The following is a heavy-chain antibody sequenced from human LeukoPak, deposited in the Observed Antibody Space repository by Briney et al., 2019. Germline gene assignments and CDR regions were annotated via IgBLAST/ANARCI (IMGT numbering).Heavy chain of an antibody. D-gene: IGHD1-26*01. V-gene: IGHV4-59*08. CDR2: IFYSGNT. J-gene: IGHJ4*02. CDR1: GVSISSYY. CDR3: ARLAAISGSDYPDD. Sequence: SETLSLTCTVSGVSISSYYWSWIRQPPGKGLEWIGYIFYSGNTIYNPSLRSRVTISADTSKNHFSLRLRSVTAADAAVYYCARLAAISGSDYPDDWGQGTLVTVSS.